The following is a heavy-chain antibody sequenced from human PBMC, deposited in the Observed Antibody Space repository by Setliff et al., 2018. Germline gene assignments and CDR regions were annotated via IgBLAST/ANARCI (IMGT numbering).Heavy chain of an antibody. Sequence: GGSLRLSCAASGFAFDSYAMHWVRQAPGKGLEWVAIIFHDGRDIYYGDSVQGRFAISRDNSKNTLYLQMNSLRSDDTAVYFCARDVYDFRTGQGGPWGQGTRVTVSS. CDR1: GFAFDSYA. CDR3: ARDVYDFRTGQGGP. J-gene: IGHJ5*02. D-gene: IGHD3-3*01. V-gene: IGHV3-33*08. CDR2: IFHDGRDI.